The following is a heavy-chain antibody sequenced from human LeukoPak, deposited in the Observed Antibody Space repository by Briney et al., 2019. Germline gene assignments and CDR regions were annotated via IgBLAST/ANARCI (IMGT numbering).Heavy chain of an antibody. Sequence: GGSLRLSCAASGFTFSSYAMHWVRQAPGKGLEWVAVISYDGSNKYYADSVKGRFTISRDNSKNTLYLQMNSLRAEDTAVYYCARERVVKVVGATGPTDYWGQGTLVTVSS. V-gene: IGHV3-30-3*01. J-gene: IGHJ4*02. CDR2: ISYDGSNK. D-gene: IGHD1-26*01. CDR3: ARERVVKVVGATGPTDY. CDR1: GFTFSSYA.